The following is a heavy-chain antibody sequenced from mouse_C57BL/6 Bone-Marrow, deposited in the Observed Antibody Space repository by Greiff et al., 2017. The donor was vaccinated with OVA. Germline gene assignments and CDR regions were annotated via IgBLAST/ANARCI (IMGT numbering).Heavy chain of an antibody. J-gene: IGHJ1*03. V-gene: IGHV5-4*01. Sequence: EVKVEESGGGLVKPGGSLKLSCAASGFTFSSYAMSWVRQTPEKRLEWVATISDGGSYTYYPDNVKGRFTISRDNAKNNLYLQMSHLKSEDTAMYYCARDRLGRYFDVWGTGTTVTVSS. D-gene: IGHD4-1*01. CDR3: ARDRLGRYFDV. CDR1: GFTFSSYA. CDR2: ISDGGSYT.